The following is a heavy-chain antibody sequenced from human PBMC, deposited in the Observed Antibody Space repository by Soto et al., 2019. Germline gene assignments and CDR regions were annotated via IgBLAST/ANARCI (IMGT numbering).Heavy chain of an antibody. J-gene: IGHJ5*02. D-gene: IGHD3-22*01. Sequence: GGSLRLSCAASGFTFSSYAMSWVRQAPGKGLEWVSAISGSGGSTYYADSVKGRFTISRDNSKNTLYLQMNSLRAEDTAVYYCAKVVVYYDSSGYYNNWFDPWGQGTLVTVSS. CDR2: ISGSGGST. V-gene: IGHV3-23*01. CDR1: GFTFSSYA. CDR3: AKVVVYYDSSGYYNNWFDP.